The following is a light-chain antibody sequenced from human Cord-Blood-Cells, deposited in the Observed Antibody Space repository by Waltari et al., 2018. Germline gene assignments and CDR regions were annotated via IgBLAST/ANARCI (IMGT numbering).Light chain of an antibody. V-gene: IGKV3-20*01. CDR2: GAS. CDR1: QSVSSSY. J-gene: IGKJ3*01. CDR3: QQYGSSPFT. Sequence: DIVLTKSPGTQPFAPGERPTHSCRASQSVSSSYLAWYQQKPGQAPRLLIYGASSRATGIPDRFSGSGSGTDFTLTISRLEPEDFAVYYCQQYGSSPFTFGPGTKVDIK.